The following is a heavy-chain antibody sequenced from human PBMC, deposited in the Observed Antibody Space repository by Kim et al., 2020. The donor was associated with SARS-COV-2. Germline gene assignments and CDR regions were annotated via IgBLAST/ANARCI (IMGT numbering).Heavy chain of an antibody. Sequence: SVKVSCKASGGTFSSYAISWVRQAPGQGLEWMGRIIPILGIANYAQKFQGRVTITADKSTSTAYMELSSLRSEDTAVYYCARDGGAAAGTNYYYYGMDVWGQGTTVTVSS. CDR2: IIPILGIA. D-gene: IGHD6-13*01. V-gene: IGHV1-69*04. CDR1: GGTFSSYA. CDR3: ARDGGAAAGTNYYYYGMDV. J-gene: IGHJ6*02.